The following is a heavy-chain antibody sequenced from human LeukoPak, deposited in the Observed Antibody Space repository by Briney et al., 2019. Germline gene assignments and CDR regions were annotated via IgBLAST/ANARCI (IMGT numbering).Heavy chain of an antibody. J-gene: IGHJ4*02. CDR3: AREVSSGWSPRGYYFDY. CDR2: IYYSGST. Sequence: PSETLSLTCTVSGGSVSSGSYYWSWIRQPPGKGLEWIGYIYYSGSTNYNPSLKSRVTISVDTSKNQFSLKLSSVTAADTAVYYCAREVSSGWSPRGYYFDYWGQGTLVTVSS. V-gene: IGHV4-61*01. D-gene: IGHD6-19*01. CDR1: GGSVSSGSYY.